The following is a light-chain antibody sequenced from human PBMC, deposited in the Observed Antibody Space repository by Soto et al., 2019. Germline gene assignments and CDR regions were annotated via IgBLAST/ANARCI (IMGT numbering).Light chain of an antibody. V-gene: IGKV1-39*01. CDR1: QSISSY. CDR2: AAA. Sequence: DIQMTQSPSSLSASVGDRVTITCRASQSISSYLNWYQQKQGKDPKLQIYAAASLQSGVPSRFSGSGYGTDFNLTISSLQPEDFATYYCQHSYSTPPITFGQGTRLEIK. CDR3: QHSYSTPPIT. J-gene: IGKJ5*01.